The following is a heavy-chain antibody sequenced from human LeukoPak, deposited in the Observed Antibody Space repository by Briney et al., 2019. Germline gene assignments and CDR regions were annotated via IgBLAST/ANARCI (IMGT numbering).Heavy chain of an antibody. Sequence: GESLKISCQVSGTDFSTYWVAWVRQMPGNGLEWLGVIYPGDSDTRYSPSFEGQVTISVDKSISTAYLQWTSLKATDSAVYYCARPHSTSRYVCDYWGQGTLVTVSS. V-gene: IGHV5-51*01. CDR1: GTDFSTYW. J-gene: IGHJ4*02. CDR3: ARPHSTSRYVCDY. CDR2: IYPGDSDT. D-gene: IGHD2-2*01.